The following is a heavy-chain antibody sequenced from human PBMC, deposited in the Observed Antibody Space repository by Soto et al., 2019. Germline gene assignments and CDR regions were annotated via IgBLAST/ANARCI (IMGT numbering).Heavy chain of an antibody. V-gene: IGHV4-61*01. J-gene: IGHJ6*02. Sequence: TETLSLTSTVSGGTVSTRRYDWSRSRQPPGKGLEWIWKIFFTGPAHYHPSLRNRVTMSVDTSTDQFSLTLTSVTAADTAVYYCARDGHGMDVWGQGTTVTVSS. CDR2: IFFTGPA. CDR3: ARDGHGMDV. CDR1: GGTVSTRRYD.